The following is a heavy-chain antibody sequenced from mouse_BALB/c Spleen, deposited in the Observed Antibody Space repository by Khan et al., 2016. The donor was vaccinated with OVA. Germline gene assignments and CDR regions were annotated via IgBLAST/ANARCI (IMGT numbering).Heavy chain of an antibody. CDR1: GFTFSNYW. J-gene: IGHJ1*01. CDR2: IRLKSNNYAT. V-gene: IGHV6-6*02. Sequence: EVQLEESGGGLVQPGGSMKLSCVASGFTFSNYWMNWVRQSPEKGLEWVAEIRLKSNNYATHYAESVKGRFTISRDDSKSSVYLQMNNLRAEDTGIYYCTRGVWYFDVWGAGTTDTVSS. CDR3: TRGVWYFDV.